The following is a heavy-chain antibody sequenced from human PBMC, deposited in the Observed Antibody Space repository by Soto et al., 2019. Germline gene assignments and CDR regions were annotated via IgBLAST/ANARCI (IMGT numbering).Heavy chain of an antibody. CDR1: GFTFSSYW. J-gene: IGHJ6*02. V-gene: IGHV3-48*04. CDR2: ISSSGSTI. Sequence: PGVSLRLSCAASGFTFSSYWMHWVRQAPGKGLEWVSYISSSGSTIYYADSVKGRFTISRDNAKNSLYLQMNSLRAEDTAVYYCARVGTAMVKSYYYYGMDVWGQGTTVTVSS. D-gene: IGHD5-18*01. CDR3: ARVGTAMVKSYYYYGMDV.